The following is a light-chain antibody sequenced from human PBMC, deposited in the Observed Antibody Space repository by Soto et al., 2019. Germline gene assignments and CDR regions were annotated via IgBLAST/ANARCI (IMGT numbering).Light chain of an antibody. Sequence: DIQMTQSPSTLSASVGDRVTITCRASQSISSWLAWYQQKPGKAPKLLIYKASSLESGVPSRFSGSGSGTGFTLTISSLQPDDFATYYCQQYNSYPGTFGQGTKVEIK. CDR1: QSISSW. CDR2: KAS. CDR3: QQYNSYPGT. J-gene: IGKJ1*01. V-gene: IGKV1-5*03.